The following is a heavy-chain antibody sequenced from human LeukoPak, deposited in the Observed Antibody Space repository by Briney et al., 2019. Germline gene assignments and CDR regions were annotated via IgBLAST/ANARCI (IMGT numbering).Heavy chain of an antibody. CDR1: GFTFSSYG. CDR3: ARGDTFYYDSSGYHY. Sequence: GGSLRLSCAASGFTFSSYGMHWVRQAPGKGLEWVAVIWYDGSNKYYADSVKGRFTISRDNAKNSLYLQMNSLRAGDTAVYYCARGDTFYYDSSGYHYWGQGTLVTVSS. J-gene: IGHJ4*02. CDR2: IWYDGSNK. V-gene: IGHV3-33*01. D-gene: IGHD3-22*01.